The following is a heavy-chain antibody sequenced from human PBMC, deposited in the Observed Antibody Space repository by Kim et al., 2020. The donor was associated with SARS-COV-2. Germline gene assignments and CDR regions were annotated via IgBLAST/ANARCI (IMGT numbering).Heavy chain of an antibody. Sequence: SETLSLTCAVYGGSFSGYYWSWIRQPPGKGLEWIGEINHSGSTNYNPSLKSRVTISVDTSKNQFSLKLSSVTAADTAVYYCARGPDLLRYFDWFPQRDYFDYWGQGTLVTVSS. CDR3: ARGPDLLRYFDWFPQRDYFDY. V-gene: IGHV4-34*01. J-gene: IGHJ4*02. D-gene: IGHD3-9*01. CDR1: GGSFSGYY. CDR2: INHSGST.